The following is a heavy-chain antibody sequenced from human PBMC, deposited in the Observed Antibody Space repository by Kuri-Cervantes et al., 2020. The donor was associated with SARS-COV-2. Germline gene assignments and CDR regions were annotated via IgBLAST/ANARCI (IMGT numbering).Heavy chain of an antibody. D-gene: IGHD4-17*01. J-gene: IGHJ4*02. V-gene: IGHV3-48*01. CDR2: ISSSSSTI. Sequence: LTCAASGFTFSSYSMNWVRQAPGKGLEWVSYISSSSSTIYYADSVKGRFTISRDNAKNSLYLQMNSLRAEDTALYYCASLYGDYYSDYWGQGTLVTVAS. CDR3: ASLYGDYYSDY. CDR1: GFTFSSYS.